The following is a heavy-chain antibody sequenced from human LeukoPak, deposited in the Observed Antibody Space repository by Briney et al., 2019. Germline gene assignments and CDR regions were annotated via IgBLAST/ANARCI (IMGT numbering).Heavy chain of an antibody. V-gene: IGHV3-23*01. CDR2: LSGNGVAT. Sequence: GGTLRLSCAASGFTFSSKSMTWVRQAPGKWLEWVSALSGNGVATFYADSVKGRFTISRDNSRNTLHMQMNSLRAEDTAVYYCAKDSRSIAAAGEVDYWGQGTLVTVSS. CDR1: GFTFSSKS. D-gene: IGHD6-13*01. CDR3: AKDSRSIAAAGEVDY. J-gene: IGHJ4*02.